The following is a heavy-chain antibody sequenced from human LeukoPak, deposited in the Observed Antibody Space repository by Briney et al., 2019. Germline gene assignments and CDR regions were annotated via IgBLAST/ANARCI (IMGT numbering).Heavy chain of an antibody. CDR2: ISYDGRNK. CDR1: GVTFSSYA. D-gene: IGHD2-15*01. J-gene: IGHJ4*02. CDR3: AKLSGDYVDY. V-gene: IGHV3-30*18. Sequence: PGGSLRLSCAASGVTFSSYAMHWVRQAPGKGLEWVAVISYDGRNKYYADSVKGRFTISRDNSKSTLYLQMDSLRPEDTAVFYCAKLSGDYVDYWGQGTLVTVSS.